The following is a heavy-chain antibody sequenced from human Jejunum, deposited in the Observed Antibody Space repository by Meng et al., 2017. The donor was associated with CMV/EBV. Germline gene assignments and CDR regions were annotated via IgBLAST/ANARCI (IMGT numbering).Heavy chain of an antibody. D-gene: IGHD6-19*01. CDR2: IKSKSDGGTI. Sequence: FTLSSAWLGWVRQAPGKGLEWVGRIKSKSDGGTIDYAAPMKGRFFISRDDSKNTLSLQMNSLKIEDTAVYYCTTDPFSGAWSQEGYWGQGTLVTVSS. CDR3: TTDPFSGAWSQEGY. V-gene: IGHV3-15*01. J-gene: IGHJ4*02. CDR1: FTLSSAW.